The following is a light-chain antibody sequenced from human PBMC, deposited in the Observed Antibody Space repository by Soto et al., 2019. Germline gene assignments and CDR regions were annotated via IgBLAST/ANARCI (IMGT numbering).Light chain of an antibody. CDR2: AAS. Sequence: ILGTQTPGTLSLSPGERATLSCRAIQSVTSSHLAWYQQKPGQAPRLLIYAASIRAAGIPDRFSGSGSGTHFTLTISRLEPEDFAVYYCQHYGASPPFTFGQGTRLEIK. V-gene: IGKV3-20*01. CDR3: QHYGASPPFT. J-gene: IGKJ5*01. CDR1: QSVTSSH.